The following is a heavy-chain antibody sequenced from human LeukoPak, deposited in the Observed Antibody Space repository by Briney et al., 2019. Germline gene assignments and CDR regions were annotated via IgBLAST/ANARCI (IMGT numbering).Heavy chain of an antibody. J-gene: IGHJ4*02. Sequence: GGSLRLSCAASGFTFSSYAMSWVRQAPGKGLEWVSAISGSGGSTYYADSVKGRFTISRDNSKNTLYLQMNSLRAEDTAVYYCAKVSCIAVAPYYFDYWGQGTLVTVSS. CDR1: GFTFSSYA. D-gene: IGHD6-19*01. CDR2: ISGSGGST. CDR3: AKVSCIAVAPYYFDY. V-gene: IGHV3-23*01.